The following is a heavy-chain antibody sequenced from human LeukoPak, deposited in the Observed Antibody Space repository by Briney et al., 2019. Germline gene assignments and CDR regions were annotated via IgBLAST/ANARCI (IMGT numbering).Heavy chain of an antibody. CDR3: AKSQLIGSYHPPGY. CDR1: RFTFSSYG. J-gene: IGHJ4*02. CDR2: ISYDGSHE. V-gene: IGHV3-30*18. D-gene: IGHD1-26*01. Sequence: GGSLRLSCAASRFTFSSYGMHWVRQAPGKGLEWVALISYDGSHEYYPASVKGRFTISRDNSKNTLSLQMNSLRPEDTAVYYCAKSQLIGSYHPPGYWGQGTLVTVSS.